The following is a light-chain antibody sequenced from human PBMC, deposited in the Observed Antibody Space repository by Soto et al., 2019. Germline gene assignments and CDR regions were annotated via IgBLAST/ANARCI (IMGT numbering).Light chain of an antibody. CDR3: QQRSNWPPRIT. V-gene: IGKV3-11*01. CDR1: QSVSSY. Sequence: EIVLTQSPATLSLSPGERATLSCRASQSVSSYLAWYQQKPGQAPRLLIYDASNRATGIPARFSGSGSGTDFTLTISSLEPEDFAVYYCQQRSNWPPRITFGQGTKVEI. CDR2: DAS. J-gene: IGKJ1*01.